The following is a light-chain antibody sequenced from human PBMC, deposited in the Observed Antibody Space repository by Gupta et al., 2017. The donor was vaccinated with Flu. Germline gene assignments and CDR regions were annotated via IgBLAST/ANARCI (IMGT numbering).Light chain of an antibody. J-gene: IGLJ2*01. CDR1: SSNIGSNN. V-gene: IGLV1-44*01. CDR2: INH. CDR3: AAWDDSRNVVV. Sequence: QSVLTQRPSASGTPGQSATISWSGSSSNIGSNNVHCYQQPPGTAPKLLIYINHQRPPVVPDRFACSKSGTSASLAISGLQTEDEADYYCAAWDDSRNVVVFGGGTKLTVL.